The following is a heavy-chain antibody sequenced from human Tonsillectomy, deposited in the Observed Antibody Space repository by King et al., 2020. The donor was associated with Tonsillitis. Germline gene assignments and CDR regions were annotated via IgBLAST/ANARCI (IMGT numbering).Heavy chain of an antibody. V-gene: IGHV3-23*04. CDR2: ISESGGST. D-gene: IGHD3-22*01. J-gene: IGHJ3*02. CDR3: ANLYYYDSSGNAFDI. CDR1: GFTFSIYA. Sequence: EQLVQSGGGLVQPGGSLRLSCAASGFTFSIYAMSWVRQAPGKGLEWVSTISESGGSTYYADSVKGRFTISRDNPKNTLSLQMNSLRAEDTAVYYCANLYYYDSSGNAFDIWGQGTMVTVSS.